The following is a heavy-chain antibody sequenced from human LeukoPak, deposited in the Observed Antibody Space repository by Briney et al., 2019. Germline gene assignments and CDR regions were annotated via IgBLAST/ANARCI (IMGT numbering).Heavy chain of an antibody. CDR1: GVSISSYY. Sequence: SETLSLTCTVSGVSISSYYWSWIRQPAGKGLEWIGRIYTGTTNYNPSLKSRVTMSVDTSKNQFSLKLSSVTAADTAVYYCARVLWSSWSIDYWGQGTLVTVSS. J-gene: IGHJ4*02. V-gene: IGHV4-4*07. CDR2: IYTGTT. CDR3: ARVLWSSWSIDY. D-gene: IGHD6-13*01.